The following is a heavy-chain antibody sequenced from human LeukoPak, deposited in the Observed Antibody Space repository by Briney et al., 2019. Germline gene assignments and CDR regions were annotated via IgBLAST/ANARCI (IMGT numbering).Heavy chain of an antibody. CDR1: GGSFSGYY. CDR2: INHSGST. Sequence: SETVSLTCAVNGGSFSGYYWSWIRQPPGKGLEWIGEINHSGSTNYNPSLKSRVTISVDASKNQFSLKLSSVTAADTAVYYCARGRGLLLWFGELLYKCWFDPWGQGTLVTVSS. V-gene: IGHV4-34*01. CDR3: ARGRGLLLWFGELLYKCWFDP. D-gene: IGHD3-10*01. J-gene: IGHJ5*02.